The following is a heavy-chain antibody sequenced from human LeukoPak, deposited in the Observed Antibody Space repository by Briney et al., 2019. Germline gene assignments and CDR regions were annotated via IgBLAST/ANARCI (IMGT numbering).Heavy chain of an antibody. CDR3: ARTYSGSYYFDY. J-gene: IGHJ4*02. CDR1: GGSISSYY. CDR2: IYYSGST. V-gene: IGHV4-59*01. D-gene: IGHD1-26*01. Sequence: SETLSLTCTVSGGSISSYYWSWIRQPPGKGLEWIGYIYYSGSTNCNPSLKSRVTISVDTSKNQFSLKLSSVTAADTAVYYCARTYSGSYYFDYWGQGTLVTVSS.